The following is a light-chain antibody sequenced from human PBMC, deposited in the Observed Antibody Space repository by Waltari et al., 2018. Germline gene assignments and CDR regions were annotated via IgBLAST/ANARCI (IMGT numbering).Light chain of an antibody. Sequence: QSVLTQPPSVSGAPGQRVTISCTGSSSNIGAAYVVHWDQPLPGTAPKPLTYGNSQRSSGVPDRFSGAKSGTSASLAITGLQAEDEAEYDCHSYDSSLSVVFGGGTKLTVL. CDR2: GNS. CDR1: SSNIGAAYV. J-gene: IGLJ2*01. V-gene: IGLV1-40*01. CDR3: HSYDSSLSVV.